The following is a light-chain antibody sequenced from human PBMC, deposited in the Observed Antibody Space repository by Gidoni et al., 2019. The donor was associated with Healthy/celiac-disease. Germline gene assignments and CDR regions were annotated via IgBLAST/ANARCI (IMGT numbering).Light chain of an antibody. V-gene: IGKV1-39*01. J-gene: IGKJ1*01. CDR2: AAS. CDR3: QQSYSTPPWT. Sequence: DIQMTQSPSSLSASVGDRVTIPCRASQSISSYLNWYQQKPGKAAKLLIHAASSLQSGVPSRFSGSGSGTDFTLTISSLQPEDFATYYCQQSYSTPPWTCGQGTKVEIK. CDR1: QSISSY.